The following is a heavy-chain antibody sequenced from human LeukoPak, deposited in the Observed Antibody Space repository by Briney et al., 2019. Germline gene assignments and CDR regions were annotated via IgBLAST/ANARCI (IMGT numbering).Heavy chain of an antibody. CDR2: ISYDGSNK. CDR1: GFTFSSYG. CDR3: ARGYGPPNYYYGMDV. V-gene: IGHV3-30*03. Sequence: GGSLRLSCAASGFTFSSYGMHWVRQAPGKGLEWVAVISYDGSNKYYADSVKGRFTISRDNAQNSLYLQMNSLRAEDTAVYYCARGYGPPNYYYGMDVWGQGTTVTVSS. D-gene: IGHD5-18*01. J-gene: IGHJ6*02.